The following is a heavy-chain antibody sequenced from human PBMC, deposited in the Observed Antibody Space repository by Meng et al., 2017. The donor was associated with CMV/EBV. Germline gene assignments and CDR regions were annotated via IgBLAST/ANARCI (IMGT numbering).Heavy chain of an antibody. D-gene: IGHD2-2*01. CDR3: ARDLFGGRSIVVVPAANAFDI. J-gene: IGHJ3*02. Sequence: GGSLRLSCAASVFTFIACVIHWVRQAPGKGLEWVAVISYDGSNKYYADSVKGRFTISRDNSKNTLYLQMNSLRAEDTAVYYCARDLFGGRSIVVVPAANAFDIWGQGTMVTVSS. V-gene: IGHV3-30*19. CDR1: VFTFIACV. CDR2: ISYDGSNK.